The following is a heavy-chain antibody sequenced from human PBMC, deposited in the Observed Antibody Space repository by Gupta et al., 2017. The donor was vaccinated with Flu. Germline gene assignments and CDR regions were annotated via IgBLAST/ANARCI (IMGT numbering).Heavy chain of an antibody. Sequence: EVQLVESGGGLVEPGGSLRVSCAASGFTFSTDTVNWVRQAPGKGIEWVSSISGSGGFFFYADSVKGRFTISRDNAKNSLYLQMNSLRGEDTAVYYCARGGSAAMWSYAFDIWGQGTMVTVSS. CDR1: GFTFSTDT. V-gene: IGHV3-21*01. CDR2: ISGSGGFF. CDR3: ARGGSAAMWSYAFDI. J-gene: IGHJ3*02. D-gene: IGHD2-2*01.